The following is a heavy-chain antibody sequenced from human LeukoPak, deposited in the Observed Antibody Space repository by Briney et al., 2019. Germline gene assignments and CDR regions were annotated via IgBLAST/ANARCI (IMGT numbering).Heavy chain of an antibody. V-gene: IGHV3-30-3*01. CDR3: ARGREDTAWSPPDY. D-gene: IGHD5-18*01. J-gene: IGHJ4*02. CDR2: ISYDGSNK. Sequence: GRSLRLSCAASGFTFSSYAMHWVCQAPGKGLEWVAVISYDGSNKYYADSVKGRFTISRDNSKNTLYLQMNSLRAEDTAVYYCARGREDTAWSPPDYWGQGTLVTVSS. CDR1: GFTFSSYA.